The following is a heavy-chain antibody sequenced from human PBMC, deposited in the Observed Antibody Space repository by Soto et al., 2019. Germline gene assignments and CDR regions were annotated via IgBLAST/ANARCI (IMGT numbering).Heavy chain of an antibody. V-gene: IGHV3-7*03. Sequence: GGSLRLSCVASGFSFSTYWMSWVRQVPGTGLEWVANIKADGRETHYVDSVRGRFTIARDNAKTSLYLQVNSLRAEDTAVYYCAKGGHIDFCGQGTLVTVSS. CDR3: AKGGHIDF. CDR1: GFSFSTYW. D-gene: IGHD3-16*01. CDR2: IKADGRET. J-gene: IGHJ4*02.